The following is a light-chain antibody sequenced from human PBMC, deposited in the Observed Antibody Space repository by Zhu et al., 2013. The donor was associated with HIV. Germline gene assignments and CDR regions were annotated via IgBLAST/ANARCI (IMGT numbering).Light chain of an antibody. CDR3: AAWDDNLIGL. Sequence: QSVLTQPPSASATPGQRVTISCSGSSSNIGVNYVYWYQQLPGTAPKLLIYRNDQRPSGVPDRFSGSKSGTSASLAISGLRSGDEADYYCAAWDDNLIGLFGGGTKLTVL. J-gene: IGLJ2*01. CDR2: RND. CDR1: SSNIGVNY. V-gene: IGLV1-47*01.